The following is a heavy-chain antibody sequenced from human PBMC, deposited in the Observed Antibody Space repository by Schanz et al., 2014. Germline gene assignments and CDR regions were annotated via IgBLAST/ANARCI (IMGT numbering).Heavy chain of an antibody. V-gene: IGHV3-23*04. CDR2: ISGDHRNT. Sequence: EAHLVESGGGLVKPGGSLTLSCAASRFTVTNAWMSWVRQAPGKGLEWVSSISGDHRNTFYADSVKGRFTISRDNSKNTLYLQMNSLRAEDTAVYYCARDHTAESYYSAGPPIDYWGQGTLLTVSS. J-gene: IGHJ4*02. CDR1: RFTVTNAW. D-gene: IGHD1-26*01. CDR3: ARDHTAESYYSAGPPIDY.